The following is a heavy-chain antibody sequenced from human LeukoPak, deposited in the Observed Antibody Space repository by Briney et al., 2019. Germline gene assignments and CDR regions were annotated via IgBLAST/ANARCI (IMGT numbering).Heavy chain of an antibody. CDR2: ISWNSGSI. V-gene: IGHV3-9*01. J-gene: IGHJ4*02. Sequence: GGSLRLSCAASGFTFDDYAMHWVRQAPGKGLEWVSGISWNSGSIGYADSVKGRFTISRDNAKNSLYLQMNSLRAEDTALYFCSKDIDSYSSTFDYWGQGTLVTVPS. CDR3: SKDIDSYSSTFDY. CDR1: GFTFDDYA. D-gene: IGHD6-19*01.